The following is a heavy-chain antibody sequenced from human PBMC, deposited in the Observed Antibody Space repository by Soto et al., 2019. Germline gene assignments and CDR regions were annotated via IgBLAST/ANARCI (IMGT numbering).Heavy chain of an antibody. J-gene: IGHJ4*02. CDR1: GYTFTGHY. V-gene: IGHV1-2*02. CDR3: GRYLMLSVGARRFDH. CDR2: INPSTGGT. Sequence: QVQLVQSGAEVKKPGASVKVSCKASGYTFTGHYLHWVRQAPGRGLEWMGWINPSTGGTNFAQKFQGRVTMTSDTSIRTVYLDLSSLRSDDTAVYYWGRYLMLSVGARRFDHWGQGTQVTVSS. D-gene: IGHD1-26*01.